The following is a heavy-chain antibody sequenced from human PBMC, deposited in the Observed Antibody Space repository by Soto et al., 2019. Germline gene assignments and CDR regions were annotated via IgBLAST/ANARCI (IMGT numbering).Heavy chain of an antibody. CDR3: AMDLYGGSSRFDY. V-gene: IGHV3-30*03. Sequence: QVQLVESGGGVVQPGRSLRLSCVASGFTFSNNGIHWVRQAPGKGLEWVAVISSDGSKKYYADSVKGRVTISGDNSKNTLYLQMNSLRAEDTAVYYCAMDLYGGSSRFDYWGQGTLVTVSS. J-gene: IGHJ4*02. CDR2: ISSDGSKK. D-gene: IGHD2-15*01. CDR1: GFTFSNNG.